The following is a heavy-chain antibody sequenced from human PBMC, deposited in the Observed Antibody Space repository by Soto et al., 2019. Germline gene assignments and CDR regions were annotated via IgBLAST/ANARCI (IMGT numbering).Heavy chain of an antibody. CDR1: GFTFSSYG. J-gene: IGHJ4*02. CDR2: ISYDGSNK. V-gene: IGHV3-30*18. CDR3: ANGRDYYFDY. Sequence: GGSLRLSCAASGFTFSSYGMHWVRQAPGKGLEWVAVISYDGSNKYYADSVKGRFTISRDNSKNTLYLQMNSLRAEDTAVYYCANGRDYYFDYWGQGTLVTVSS. D-gene: IGHD1-26*01.